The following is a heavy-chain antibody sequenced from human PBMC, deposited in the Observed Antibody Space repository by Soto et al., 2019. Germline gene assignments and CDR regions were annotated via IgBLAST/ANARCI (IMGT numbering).Heavy chain of an antibody. D-gene: IGHD2-2*01. CDR2: ISPILGIA. J-gene: IGHJ4*02. CDR3: AKKIEDIVVVPAASVDY. V-gene: IGHV1-69*02. CDR1: GGTFNSYT. Sequence: SVKVSCKASGGTFNSYTISWVRQAPGQGLEWMGRISPILGIANYAQKIQGRVTITADKSTTTVYMELSSLRSEDTAVYYCAKKIEDIVVVPAASVDYWGQGTLVTVSS.